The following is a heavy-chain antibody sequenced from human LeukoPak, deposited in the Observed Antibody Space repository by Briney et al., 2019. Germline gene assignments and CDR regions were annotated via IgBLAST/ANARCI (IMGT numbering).Heavy chain of an antibody. CDR2: INHSGST. CDR1: GGSFSGYY. Sequence: SETLSLTCAVYGGSFSGYYWSWIRQPPGKGLEWIGEINHSGSTYYNPSLKSRVTISVDTSKNQFSLKLSSVTAADTAVYYCADVQIGGDDAFDIWGQGTMVTVSS. D-gene: IGHD2-8*01. CDR3: ADVQIGGDDAFDI. J-gene: IGHJ3*02. V-gene: IGHV4-34*01.